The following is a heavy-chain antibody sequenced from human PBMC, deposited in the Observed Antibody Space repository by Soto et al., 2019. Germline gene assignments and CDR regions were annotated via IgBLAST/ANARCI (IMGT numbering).Heavy chain of an antibody. J-gene: IGHJ4*02. CDR2: INAGNGDT. V-gene: IGHV1-3*01. D-gene: IGHD6-19*01. CDR3: ARVPRKGVADYDF. CDR1: GYTFTYNA. Sequence: QVQLVQSGSEVKKPGASVRVTCKASGYTFTYNAIHWVRQSPGQRLEWMGWINAGNGDTKYSQKFQGRVTITTDTSASTAYMELSSLRSEETAVYFCARVPRKGVADYDFWGQGTLVTVSS.